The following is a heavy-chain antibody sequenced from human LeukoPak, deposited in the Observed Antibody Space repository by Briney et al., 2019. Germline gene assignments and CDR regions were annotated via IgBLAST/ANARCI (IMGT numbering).Heavy chain of an antibody. CDR1: GFTFSSYG. J-gene: IGHJ4*02. V-gene: IGHV3-30*18. CDR3: VKDRTINGRSSPFDS. CDR2: ISYDGRNQ. D-gene: IGHD1-26*01. Sequence: GGSLRLSCAASGFTFSSYGMHRVRQAPLKGLEWLAAISYDGRNQNYADSVKGRFTIFRDNSQNTLYLQMNSLRAEDTALYYCVKDRTINGRSSPFDSWGQGTLVTVSS.